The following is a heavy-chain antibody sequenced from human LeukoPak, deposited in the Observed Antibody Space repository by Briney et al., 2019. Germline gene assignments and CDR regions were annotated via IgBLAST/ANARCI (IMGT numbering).Heavy chain of an antibody. CDR3: ARVARCTSCFDVDY. CDR1: GYSITSAYY. J-gene: IGHJ4*02. CDR2: FFLKGST. V-gene: IGHV4-38-2*02. Sequence: SETLSLTCTVSGYSITSAYYWGWIRQPPEKGLEWIGSFFLKGSTYYNPSLKSRVTISVDTSKNQFSLTLSSVTAADTAVYYCARVARCTSCFDVDYWGQGTLVTVSS. D-gene: IGHD2-2*01.